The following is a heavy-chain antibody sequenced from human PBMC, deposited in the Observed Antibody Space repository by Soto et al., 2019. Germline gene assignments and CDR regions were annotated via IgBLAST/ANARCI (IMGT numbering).Heavy chain of an antibody. CDR1: GFTFSNYG. CDR2: ISYDASDT. V-gene: IGHV3-30*18. J-gene: IGHJ4*02. Sequence: QVQLVESGGGVVQPGRSLRLSCAASGFTFSNYGMHWVRQAPGKGLEWVAVISYDASDTYYADSVKDRFTISRDNSKNTLFLQMNSLRTDDTAVYYCAKDPGYSNSWPFDYWGQGTLVTVSS. CDR3: AKDPGYSNSWPFDY. D-gene: IGHD6-13*01.